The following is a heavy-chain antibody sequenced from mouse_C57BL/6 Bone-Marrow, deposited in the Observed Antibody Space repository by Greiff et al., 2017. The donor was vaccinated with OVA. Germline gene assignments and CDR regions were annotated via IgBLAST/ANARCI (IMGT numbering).Heavy chain of an antibody. CDR1: GFTFSSYA. V-gene: IGHV5-4*01. CDR3: ARDYDGSFDY. Sequence: EVKVVESGGGLVKPGGSLKLSCAASGFTFSSYAMSWVRQTPEKRLEWVATISDGGSYTYYPDNVKGRFTISRDNAKNNLYLQMGHLKSEDTAMYYCARDYDGSFDYWGQGTTLTVSS. CDR2: ISDGGSYT. J-gene: IGHJ2*01. D-gene: IGHD2-3*01.